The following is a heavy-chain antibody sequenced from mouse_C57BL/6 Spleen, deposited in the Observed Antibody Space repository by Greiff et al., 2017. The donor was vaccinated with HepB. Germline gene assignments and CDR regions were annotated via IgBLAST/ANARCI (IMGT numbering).Heavy chain of an antibody. CDR2: ISYDGSN. D-gene: IGHD1-1*01. CDR1: GYSITSGYY. V-gene: IGHV3-6*01. CDR3: ARGGITTVVATPHFDY. J-gene: IGHJ2*01. Sequence: ESGPGLVKPSQSLSLTCSVTGYSITSGYYWNWIRQFPGNKLEWMGYISYDGSNNYNPSLKNRISITRDTSKNQFFLKLNSVTTEDTATYYCARGGITTVVATPHFDYWGQGTTLTVSS.